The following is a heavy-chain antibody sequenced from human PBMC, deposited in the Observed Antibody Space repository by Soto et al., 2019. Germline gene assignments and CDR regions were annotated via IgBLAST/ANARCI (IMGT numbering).Heavy chain of an antibody. CDR1: GYTFTSDY. D-gene: IGHD1-26*01. CDR3: ARTRSGSSNWFDP. CDR2: IDPSGGST. Sequence: ASVKVSCKASGYTFTSDYMRWVRQAPGQGLEWIGIIDPSGGSTSYAQKFQGRVTMTRDTSTSTVYMELSSLRSEDTAVYYCARTRSGSSNWFDPWGQGTLVTVYS. V-gene: IGHV1-46*01. J-gene: IGHJ5*02.